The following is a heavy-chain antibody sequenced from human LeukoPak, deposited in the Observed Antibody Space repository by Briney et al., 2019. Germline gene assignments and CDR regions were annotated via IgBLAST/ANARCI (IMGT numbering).Heavy chain of an antibody. D-gene: IGHD6-19*01. J-gene: IGHJ3*01. CDR2: ISGGGDKA. CDR3: VKDLALAGTGGGFDA. Sequence: QSGGSLRLSCTASGFTFTTYAINWVRQAPGKGLEWVSDISGGGDKAFYADSVNGRFTISRDNSKNSVSLQRSSLRPDDAALYYCVKDLALAGTGGGFDAWGQGTRVAVSS. CDR1: GFTFTTYA. V-gene: IGHV3-23*01.